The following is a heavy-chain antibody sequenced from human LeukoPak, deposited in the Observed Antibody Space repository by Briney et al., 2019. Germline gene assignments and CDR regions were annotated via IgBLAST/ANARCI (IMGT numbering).Heavy chain of an antibody. Sequence: GGSLRLSCAVSGFTFSSYWMSWVRQAPGKGLEWVANIKQDGSEKYYVDSVKGRFTISRDNAKNSLYLQMNSLRAEDTAVYYCASSYYDFWSGYYMGDYWGQGTLVTVSS. CDR1: GFTFSSYW. CDR2: IKQDGSEK. D-gene: IGHD3-3*01. CDR3: ASSYYDFWSGYYMGDY. J-gene: IGHJ4*02. V-gene: IGHV3-7*01.